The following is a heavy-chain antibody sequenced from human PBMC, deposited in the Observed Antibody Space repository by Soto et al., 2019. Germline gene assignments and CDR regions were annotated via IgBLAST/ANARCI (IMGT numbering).Heavy chain of an antibody. J-gene: IGHJ5*02. CDR3: ARGYNDFWSGYLTWFDP. CDR2: IYYSGST. V-gene: IGHV4-59*01. D-gene: IGHD3-3*01. Sequence: SETLSLTCTVSGGSMSSYYWSWIRQPPGKGLEWIGYIYYSGSTNYNPSLKSRVTISVDTSKNQFSLKLSSLTAADTAVYYCARGYNDFWSGYLTWFDPWGQGTLVTV. CDR1: GGSMSSYY.